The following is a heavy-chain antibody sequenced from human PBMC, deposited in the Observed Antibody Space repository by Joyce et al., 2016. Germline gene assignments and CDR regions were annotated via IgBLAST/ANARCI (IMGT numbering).Heavy chain of an antibody. CDR2: INPTNGGT. CDR1: GYTFTEYY. V-gene: IGHV1-2*02. J-gene: IGHJ4*01. Sequence: QVQLVQSGAEVKKPGASVKVSCKASGYTFTEYYIHWVRQAPGQGLEWMGWINPTNGGTNYAQRFQGRVTMTRDTSLSTVYMELSRLTSDDTAIYFCTRVPPYRHWGQGTLVTVSS. D-gene: IGHD1-26*01. CDR3: TRVPPYRH.